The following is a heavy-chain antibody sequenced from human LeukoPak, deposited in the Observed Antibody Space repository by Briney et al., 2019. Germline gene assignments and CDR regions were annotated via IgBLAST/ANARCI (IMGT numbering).Heavy chain of an antibody. CDR3: ARRSSSSSWY. J-gene: IGHJ4*02. Sequence: PSETLSLTCTVSGGSISSYYWGWIRQPPGKGLEWIGSIYYSGTIYYNPSLKSRVTISVDTSKNQFSLKLRFVTAADTAVYYCARRSSSSSWYWGQGALVTVSS. D-gene: IGHD6-13*01. CDR1: GGSISSYY. CDR2: IYYSGTI. V-gene: IGHV4-39*01.